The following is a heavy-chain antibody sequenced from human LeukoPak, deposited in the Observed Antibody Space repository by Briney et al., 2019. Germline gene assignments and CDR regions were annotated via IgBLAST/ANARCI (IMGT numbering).Heavy chain of an antibody. V-gene: IGHV3-7*01. CDR3: ARDPGHGRADY. CDR1: GFTFSSYW. Sequence: PGGSLRLSCAASGFTFSSYWMSWVRQAPGKGLEWVANIKQDGSEEYYVDSVKGRFTISRDNAKNSLYLQMNSLRAEDTAVYYCARDPGHGRADYWGQGTLVTVSS. J-gene: IGHJ4*02. CDR2: IKQDGSEE.